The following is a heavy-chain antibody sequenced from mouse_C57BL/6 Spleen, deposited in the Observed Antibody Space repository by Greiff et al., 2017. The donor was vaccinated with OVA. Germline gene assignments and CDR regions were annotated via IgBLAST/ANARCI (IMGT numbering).Heavy chain of an antibody. D-gene: IGHD3-2*02. V-gene: IGHV1-82*01. CDR3: ARGTAQANFDY. J-gene: IGHJ2*01. CDR1: GYAFSSSW. Sequence: QVQLQQSGPELVKPGASVKLSCKASGYAFSSSWMHWVKQRPGKGLEWIGCIYPGDGDTNYNGKFKGKATLTADKSSSTAYMQLSSLTSEDSAVYYCARGTAQANFDYWGQGTTLTVSS. CDR2: IYPGDGDT.